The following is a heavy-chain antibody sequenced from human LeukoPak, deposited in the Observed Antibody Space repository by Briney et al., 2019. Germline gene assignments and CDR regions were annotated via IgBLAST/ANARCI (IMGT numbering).Heavy chain of an antibody. CDR3: AKRQVSASSYYYYDPHVSPCDY. Sequence: GGSLRLSCAASGFTFSTYNMNWVRQAPGKGLEWVSAISGSGGSTYYADSVKGRFTISRDNSKNTLYLQMNSLRAEDTAVYYCAKRQVSASSYYYYDPHVSPCDYWGQGTLVTVSS. V-gene: IGHV3-23*01. CDR2: ISGSGGST. CDR1: GFTFSTYN. D-gene: IGHD3-22*01. J-gene: IGHJ4*02.